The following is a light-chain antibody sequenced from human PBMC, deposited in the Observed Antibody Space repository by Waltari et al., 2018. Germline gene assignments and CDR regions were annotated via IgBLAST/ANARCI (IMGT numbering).Light chain of an antibody. CDR1: SHKRGAYYY. Sequence: QSAPTPPPPGSGSPGQVNTIPRTGNSHKRGAYYYVSWYQQHPGKAPKLIIYEVSKRPSGVPDRFSGSKSGNTASLTISGLQAEDEADYHCSAYGGSKLFAGGTKLTVL. CDR3: SAYGGSKL. V-gene: IGLV2-8*01. J-gene: IGLJ3*02. CDR2: EVS.